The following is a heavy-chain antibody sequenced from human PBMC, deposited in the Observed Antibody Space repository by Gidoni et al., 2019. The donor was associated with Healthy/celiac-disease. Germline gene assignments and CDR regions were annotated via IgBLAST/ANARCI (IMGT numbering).Heavy chain of an antibody. D-gene: IGHD2-15*01. CDR1: GFTFGDYA. CDR3: TREGKYCSGGSCYLPYFDL. Sequence: EVQLVESGGGLVKPGRYLRLSCTASGFTFGDYAMRWFRQAPGKGLEWVGFIRSKAYGGTTEYAASVKGRFTISRDDSKSIAYLQMNSLKTEDTAVYYCTREGKYCSGGSCYLPYFDLWGRGTLVTVSS. CDR2: IRSKAYGGTT. V-gene: IGHV3-49*05. J-gene: IGHJ2*01.